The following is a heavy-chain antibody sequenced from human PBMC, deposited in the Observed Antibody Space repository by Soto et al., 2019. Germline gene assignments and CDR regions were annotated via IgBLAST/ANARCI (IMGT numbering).Heavy chain of an antibody. CDR2: ISSSRSDI. CDR3: GRYYEGSVAFDI. J-gene: IGHJ3*02. CDR1: GFTFSSYS. Sequence: WGTLSLTCSASGFTFSSYSMNWVRQSPGKGLEWLSSISSSRSDINSADSVKGRITIYTDNAKNSLYLQMYSLRAEDAAVFYCGRYYEGSVAFDIWGQGTMVTVSS. D-gene: IGHD3-16*01. V-gene: IGHV3-21*01.